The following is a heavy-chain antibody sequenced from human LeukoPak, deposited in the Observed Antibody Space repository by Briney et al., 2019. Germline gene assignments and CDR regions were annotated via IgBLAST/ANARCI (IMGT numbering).Heavy chain of an antibody. CDR2: LRWDSANI. CDR3: AKDIRSSGTYSAFDI. J-gene: IGHJ3*02. D-gene: IGHD1-26*01. V-gene: IGHV3-9*01. Sequence: GRSLRLSCAASGFTFDDYAMHWVRQAPGKGLEWVSGLRWDSANIAYADPVKGRFTISRDNAKNSLFLQMNSLRAEDTALYYCAKDIRSSGTYSAFDIWGQGTMVTVSS. CDR1: GFTFDDYA.